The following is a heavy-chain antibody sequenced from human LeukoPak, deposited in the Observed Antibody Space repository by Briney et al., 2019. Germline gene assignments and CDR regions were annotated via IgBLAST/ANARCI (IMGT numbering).Heavy chain of an antibody. CDR3: ARGPNYYDSSGFHYRD. CDR1: GYTFTDNY. Sequence: ASVKVSCKASGYTFTDNYVHWVRQGPGQGLEWMGWINPNSGDTKIAQKFQGRVTMTRDTSISTAYMELSSLISDDTAVYYCARGPNYYDSSGFHYRDWGQGTLVTVSS. CDR2: INPNSGDT. D-gene: IGHD3-22*01. J-gene: IGHJ4*02. V-gene: IGHV1-2*02.